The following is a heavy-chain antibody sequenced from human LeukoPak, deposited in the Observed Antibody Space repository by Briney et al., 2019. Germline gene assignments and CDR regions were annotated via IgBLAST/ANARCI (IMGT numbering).Heavy chain of an antibody. V-gene: IGHV4-39*01. Sequence: PSETLSLTCTVSGGSISSSRYYWGWIRQPPGKGLEWIGSIYYSGSTYHNPSLKSRVTISVDTSKNQFSLKMRSVTAADTAVYYCASRSLFYDSSGYYWWGQGTLVTVSS. CDR1: GGSISSSRYY. J-gene: IGHJ4*02. CDR3: ASRSLFYDSSGYYW. D-gene: IGHD3-22*01. CDR2: IYYSGST.